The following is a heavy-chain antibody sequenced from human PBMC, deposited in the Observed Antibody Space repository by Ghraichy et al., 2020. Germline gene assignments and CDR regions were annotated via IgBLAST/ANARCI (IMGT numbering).Heavy chain of an antibody. D-gene: IGHD2-15*01. CDR2: ISAYNGNT. Sequence: ASVKVSCKASGYTFTSYGISWVRQAPGQGLEWMGWISAYNGNTNYAQKLQGRVTMTTDTSTSTAYMELRSLRSDDTAVYYCARSNPKRYCSGGSCYVVWLDFDYWGQGILVTVSS. CDR1: GYTFTSYG. CDR3: ARSNPKRYCSGGSCYVVWLDFDY. V-gene: IGHV1-18*01. J-gene: IGHJ4*02.